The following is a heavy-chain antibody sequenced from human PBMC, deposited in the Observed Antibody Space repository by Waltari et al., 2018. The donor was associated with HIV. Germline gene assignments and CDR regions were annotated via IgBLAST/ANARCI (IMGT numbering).Heavy chain of an antibody. CDR1: GFTFSSYG. J-gene: IGHJ4*02. D-gene: IGHD3-3*01. V-gene: IGHV3-30*18. CDR2: ISSAPPNK. Sequence: QVQLVESGGGVVQPGRSLRLSCAASGFTFSSYGMHWVRQAPGKGLEWVEVISSAPPNKYYAESVKGRFTSSRDNAKNTLYLQMNSLRAEDTAVYYCAKRGGFWHNRPDHPTPYFDYWGQGTLVTVSS. CDR3: AKRGGFWHNRPDHPTPYFDY.